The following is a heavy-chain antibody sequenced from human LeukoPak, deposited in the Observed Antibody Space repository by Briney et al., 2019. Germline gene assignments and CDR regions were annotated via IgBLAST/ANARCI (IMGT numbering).Heavy chain of an antibody. Sequence: PGGSLRLPCVASGFXFSSYAMHWVRQAPGKGLEYVSGINNNGGSTYYADSVKGRFTISRDNSKNTLSLQMSSLRTEDTALYYCVKDEAAAPYFFDYWGQGTLVTVSS. CDR1: GFXFSSYA. CDR2: INNNGGST. CDR3: VKDEAAAPYFFDY. V-gene: IGHV3-64D*09. J-gene: IGHJ4*02. D-gene: IGHD6-13*01.